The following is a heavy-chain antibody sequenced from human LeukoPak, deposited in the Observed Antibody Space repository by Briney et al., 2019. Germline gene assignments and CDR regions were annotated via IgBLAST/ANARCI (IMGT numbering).Heavy chain of an antibody. CDR3: ARDAQNYYGSGSYLRTYGMDV. V-gene: IGHV4-59*13. Sequence: MSSETLSLTCTVSGGSISSYYWSWIRQPPGKGLEWIGYIYYSGSTNYNPSLKSRVTISVDTSKNQFSLKLSSVTAADTAVYYCARDAQNYYGSGSYLRTYGMDVWGQGTTVTVSS. CDR2: IYYSGST. J-gene: IGHJ6*02. D-gene: IGHD3-10*01. CDR1: GGSISSYY.